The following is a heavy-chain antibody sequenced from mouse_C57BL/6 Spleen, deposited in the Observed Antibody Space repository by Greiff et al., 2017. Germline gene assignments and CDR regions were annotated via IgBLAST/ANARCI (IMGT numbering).Heavy chain of an antibody. CDR1: GFNIKDDY. Sequence: VQLKESGAELVRPGASVKLSCTASGFNIKDDYMHWVKQRPEQGLEWIGWIDPENGDTEYASKFQGKATITADTSSNTAYLQLSSLTSEDTAVYYCTTSLYGSSYDYAMDYWGQGTSVTVSS. D-gene: IGHD1-1*01. CDR3: TTSLYGSSYDYAMDY. V-gene: IGHV14-4*01. CDR2: IDPENGDT. J-gene: IGHJ4*01.